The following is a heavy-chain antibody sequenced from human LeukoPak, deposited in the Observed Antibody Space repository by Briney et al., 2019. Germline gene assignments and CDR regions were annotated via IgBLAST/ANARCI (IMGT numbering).Heavy chain of an antibody. Sequence: SETLSLTCTVSGGSISSYYWSWIRQPAGKGLEWIGRIYTSGSTNYNPSLKSRVTMSVDTSKNQFSLKLSSVTAADTAVYYCAREQRGHYDILTGYFDYWGQGTLVTVSS. J-gene: IGHJ4*02. V-gene: IGHV4-4*07. CDR1: GGSISSYY. CDR3: AREQRGHYDILTGYFDY. D-gene: IGHD3-9*01. CDR2: IYTSGST.